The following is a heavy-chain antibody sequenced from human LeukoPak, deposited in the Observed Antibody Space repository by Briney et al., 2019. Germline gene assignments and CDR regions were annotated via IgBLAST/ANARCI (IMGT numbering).Heavy chain of an antibody. CDR2: INHSGST. D-gene: IGHD2-15*01. J-gene: IGHJ5*02. V-gene: IGHV4-34*01. CDR1: GGSFSGYY. Sequence: SETLSLTCAVYGGSFSGYYWSWIRQPPGKGLEWIGEINHSGSTKYNPSIKSRVTISVDTSKNQFSLKLSSVTAADTAVYYCARGGVVAATGNWFDPWGQGTLVTVSS. CDR3: ARGGVVAATGNWFDP.